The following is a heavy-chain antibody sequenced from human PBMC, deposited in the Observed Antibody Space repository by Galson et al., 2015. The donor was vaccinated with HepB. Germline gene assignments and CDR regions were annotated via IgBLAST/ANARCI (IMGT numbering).Heavy chain of an antibody. J-gene: IGHJ4*02. CDR2: INPILGIA. V-gene: IGHV1-69*02. CDR1: GYTFTGYY. D-gene: IGHD2-15*01. CDR3: ASHRGYCSGGSCSTFDY. Sequence: SVKVSCKASGYTFTGYYMHWVRQAPGQGLEWMGIINPILGIANYAQKFQGRVTITADKSTSTAYMELSSLRSEDTAVYYCASHRGYCSGGSCSTFDYWGQGTLVTVSS.